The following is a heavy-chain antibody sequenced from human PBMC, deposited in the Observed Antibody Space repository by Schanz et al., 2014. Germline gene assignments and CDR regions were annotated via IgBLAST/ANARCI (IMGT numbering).Heavy chain of an antibody. CDR2: VSSDGNND. Sequence: QVQLVDSGGGLVKPGRSLRLSCAASGFTFSTHAMHWVRQAPGKGLEWVALVSSDGNNDYYTDSVKGRFTISRDNSRDTVYLQMNSLRADDTAMYYCARWFLIRGVILDSWGQGTLVTVSS. D-gene: IGHD3-10*01. V-gene: IGHV3-30*03. J-gene: IGHJ4*02. CDR1: GFTFSTHA. CDR3: ARWFLIRGVILDS.